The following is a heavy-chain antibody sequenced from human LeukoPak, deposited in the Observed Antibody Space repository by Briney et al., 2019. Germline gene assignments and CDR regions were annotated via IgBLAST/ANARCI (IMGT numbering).Heavy chain of an antibody. CDR3: ARRELAGSTAYFDY. D-gene: IGHD1-26*01. V-gene: IGHV1-46*01. CDR1: GYTFTSYY. J-gene: IGHJ4*02. Sequence: ASVKVSCTASGYTFTSYYIHWVRQAPGQGLEWMGIINPSGGGTNYAQDFQGRVTMTRDTSTSTVYMELSSLRSEDTAVYYCARRELAGSTAYFDYWGQGTLVTVSS. CDR2: INPSGGGT.